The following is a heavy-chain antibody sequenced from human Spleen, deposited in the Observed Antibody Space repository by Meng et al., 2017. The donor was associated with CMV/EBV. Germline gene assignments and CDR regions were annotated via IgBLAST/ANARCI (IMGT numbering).Heavy chain of an antibody. D-gene: IGHD5-12*01. CDR2: IYTSGST. J-gene: IGHJ2*01. V-gene: IGHV4-4*07. CDR1: GGSLSGYY. Sequence: LTCTVSGGSLSGYYWSWIRQPAGKGLEWIGRIYTSGSTNYNPSLKSRVTMSVDTSKNQFSLKLSSVTAADTAVYCCARGGLEGWYFDLWGRGTLVTVSS. CDR3: ARGGLEGWYFDL.